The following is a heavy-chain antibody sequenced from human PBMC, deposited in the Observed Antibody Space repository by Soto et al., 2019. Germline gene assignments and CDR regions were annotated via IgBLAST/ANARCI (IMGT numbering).Heavy chain of an antibody. CDR3: ASQLYYYDSSSNWFDP. V-gene: IGHV1-69*13. Sequence: GASVKVSCKASGVTFSSYAISWVRQAPGQGLEWMGGIIPIFGTANYAQKFQGRVTITADESTSTAYMELSSLRSEDTAVYYCASQLYYYDSSSNWFDPWGQGTLVTVSS. D-gene: IGHD3-22*01. CDR2: IIPIFGTA. CDR1: GVTFSSYA. J-gene: IGHJ5*02.